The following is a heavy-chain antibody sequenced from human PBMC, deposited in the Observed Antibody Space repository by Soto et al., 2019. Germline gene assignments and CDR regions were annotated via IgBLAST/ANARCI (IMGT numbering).Heavy chain of an antibody. J-gene: IGHJ4*02. CDR3: ARDGSLCDSNSYYFVY. CDR2: IIPIFGRA. V-gene: IGHV1-69*13. CDR1: GGTFRNHG. D-gene: IGHD3-22*01. Sequence: SVKVSCKASGGTFRNHGISWVRQAPGQGLEWVGGIIPIFGRAKYAQRFQGRVTITADESTSTAYLEVSSLRSEDTAVYYCARDGSLCDSNSYYFVYWGQGTLVTVSS.